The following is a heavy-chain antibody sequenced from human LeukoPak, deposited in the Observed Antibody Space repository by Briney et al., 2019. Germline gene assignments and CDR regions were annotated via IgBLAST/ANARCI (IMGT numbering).Heavy chain of an antibody. V-gene: IGHV1-2*06. J-gene: IGHJ3*02. CDR2: INPNNGGT. D-gene: IGHD3-22*01. CDR1: GYTFTGYY. Sequence: ASVKVSCRASGYTFTGYYIHWVRQAPGQGLDWMGRINPNNGGTNYAQKFQGRVTMTRDMSMSTAYMELSRLRSDDTAVYYCAGEDNSSGYRPFDIWGQGTMVTVPS. CDR3: AGEDNSSGYRPFDI.